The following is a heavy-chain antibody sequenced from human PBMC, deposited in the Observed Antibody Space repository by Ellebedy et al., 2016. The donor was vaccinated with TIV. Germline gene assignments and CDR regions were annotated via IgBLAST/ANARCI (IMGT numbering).Heavy chain of an antibody. CDR3: AREHMTSTGSPLDY. D-gene: IGHD1-1*01. CDR1: GFSFSSYA. J-gene: IGHJ4*02. V-gene: IGHV3-30-3*01. CDR2: ISSDGSHR. Sequence: GESLKISCSASGFSFSSYAMHWVRQAPGKGLEWVAIISSDGSHRYYADSVKGRFTISRDISKTTLYLQMNSLRAEDTAVYYCAREHMTSTGSPLDYWGQGTLVTVSS.